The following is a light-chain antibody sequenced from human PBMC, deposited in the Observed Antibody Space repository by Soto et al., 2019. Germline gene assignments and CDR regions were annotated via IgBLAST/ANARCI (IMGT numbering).Light chain of an antibody. Sequence: IVLTQSPATLSLSPGERATLSCRASQSVGSYLAWYQQKPGQAPRLLIYNASNRAAGIPARFSGSGSGTDFTLTISSPEPEDFAVYYCQQRSNWPYTFGQGTKLEIK. CDR1: QSVGSY. CDR3: QQRSNWPYT. V-gene: IGKV3-11*01. J-gene: IGKJ2*01. CDR2: NAS.